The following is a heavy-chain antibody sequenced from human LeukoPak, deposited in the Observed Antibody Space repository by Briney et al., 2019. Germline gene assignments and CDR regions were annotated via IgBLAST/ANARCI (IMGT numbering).Heavy chain of an antibody. D-gene: IGHD1-7*01. V-gene: IGHV3-11*01. Sequence: GGSLRRSCAASGFTFSDYYMSWIRQAPGKGLEWVSYISSSGSTIYYADSVKGRFTISRDNAKNSLYPQMNSLRAEDTAVYYCARDSPWNYGRGIDYWGQGTLVTVSS. CDR2: ISSSGSTI. CDR1: GFTFSDYY. J-gene: IGHJ4*02. CDR3: ARDSPWNYGRGIDY.